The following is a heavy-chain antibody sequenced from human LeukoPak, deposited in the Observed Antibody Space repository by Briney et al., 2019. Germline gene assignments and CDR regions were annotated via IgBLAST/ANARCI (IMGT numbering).Heavy chain of an antibody. J-gene: IGHJ3*02. CDR3: ARLDRLGAFDI. V-gene: IGHV4-30-4*01. Sequence: SQTLSLTCTVSGGSISSGDYYWSWIRQPPGKGLEWIGYIFYSGSTYYNPSLKSRVTISVDTSKNQFSLKLSSVTAADTAVYYCARLDRLGAFDIWGQGTMVTVSS. CDR1: GGSISSGDYY. CDR2: IFYSGST. D-gene: IGHD6-19*01.